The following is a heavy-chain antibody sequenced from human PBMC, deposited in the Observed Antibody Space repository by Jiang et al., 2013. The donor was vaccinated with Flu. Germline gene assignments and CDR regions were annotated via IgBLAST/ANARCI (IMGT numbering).Heavy chain of an antibody. CDR1: YG. V-gene: IGHV1-18*01. CDR3: AREKDIVVVVAASPDAFDI. Sequence: YGISWVRQAPGQGLEWMGWISAYNGNTNYAQKLQGRVTMTTDTSTSTAYMELRSLRSDDTAVYYCAREKDIVVVVAASPDAFDIWGQGTMVTVPS. J-gene: IGHJ3*02. CDR2: ISAYNGNT. D-gene: IGHD2-15*01.